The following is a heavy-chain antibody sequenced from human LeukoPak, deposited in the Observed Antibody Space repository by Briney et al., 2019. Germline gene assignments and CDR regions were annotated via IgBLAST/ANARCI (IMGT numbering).Heavy chain of an antibody. CDR1: GFPFNAYW. J-gene: IGHJ4*02. Sequence: GGSLRLSCAASGFPFNAYWMTWVRQAPGEGLEWLANIRQDGDTKYYVDSVKGRFTISRDNAMNSLYLQMNSLRAEDTAIYYCARSLPYGTTWYGRSDFWGQGTLVTVSS. CDR2: IRQDGDTK. D-gene: IGHD6-13*01. V-gene: IGHV3-7*03. CDR3: ARSLPYGTTWYGRSDF.